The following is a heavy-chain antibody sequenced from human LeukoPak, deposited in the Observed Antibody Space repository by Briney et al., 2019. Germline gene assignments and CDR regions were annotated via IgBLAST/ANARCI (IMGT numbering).Heavy chain of an antibody. V-gene: IGHV1-2*02. CDR3: ARGGSSSWYLRVAYMDV. Sequence: GASVKVSCKASGYTFTGYYMHWVRQAPGQGLEWMGWINPNSGGTNYAQKFQGRVTMTRDTSISTAYMELSRLRSDDTAVYYCARGGSSSWYLRVAYMDVWGKGTTVTVSS. CDR1: GYTFTGYY. J-gene: IGHJ6*03. D-gene: IGHD6-13*01. CDR2: INPNSGGT.